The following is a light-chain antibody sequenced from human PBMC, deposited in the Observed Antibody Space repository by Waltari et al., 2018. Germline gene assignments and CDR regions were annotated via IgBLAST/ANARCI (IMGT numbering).Light chain of an antibody. Sequence: QSALTQPPSVSGSPGQSVTISCTGTSSDVGNYNHVSWYQQSPGTAPKLIIYEVTNRPPGVPDRFSGAKYGNTASLTISGLQAEDESDYYCSSSTSSITWVFGGGTKLTVL. CDR1: SSDVGNYNH. J-gene: IGLJ3*02. CDR2: EVT. V-gene: IGLV2-18*02. CDR3: SSSTSSITWV.